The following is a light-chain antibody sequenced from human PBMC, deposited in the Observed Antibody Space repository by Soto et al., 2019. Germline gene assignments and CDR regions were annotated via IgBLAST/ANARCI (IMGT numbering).Light chain of an antibody. J-gene: IGKJ1*01. V-gene: IGKV3-20*01. CDR3: QQYGSSGT. Sequence: EIVMTQSPATLSVSPGERATLSCRASQSIGSNLAWYQQKPGQTPRLLIYGTSIRATGIPDRFSGSGSGTDFTLTISRLEPEDFAVYYCQQYGSSGTFGQGTKVDIK. CDR2: GTS. CDR1: QSIGSN.